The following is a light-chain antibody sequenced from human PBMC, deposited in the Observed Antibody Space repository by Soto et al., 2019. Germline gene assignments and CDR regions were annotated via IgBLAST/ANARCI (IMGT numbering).Light chain of an antibody. CDR3: QQYNNLPMYT. Sequence: IQMTQSPASLSASVGDRVTITCQASQNINNLLNWYQQKPGKAPNLLIYDATNLETGVPSRFSGSGSGTDFTLTISSLQPEDFGTYYCQQYNNLPMYTFGQGTRLDLK. V-gene: IGKV1-33*01. CDR1: QNINNL. CDR2: DAT. J-gene: IGKJ2*01.